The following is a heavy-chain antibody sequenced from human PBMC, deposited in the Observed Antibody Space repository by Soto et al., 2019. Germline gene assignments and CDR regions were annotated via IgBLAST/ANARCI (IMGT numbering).Heavy chain of an antibody. CDR1: GYNFASYT. D-gene: IGHD2-2*02. J-gene: IGHJ6*02. Sequence: VQVVQSGAEVKKPGASVKVSCQASGYNFASYTISWVRQAPGQGLEWMGWISAYNGERNYAPKFQGRVTMTTDRSTSTSYMELRSLTSGDTSVYYCARGGDCSSTSCYTPNYYDGMDVWGQGTTVTVS. V-gene: IGHV1-18*01. CDR2: ISAYNGER. CDR3: ARGGDCSSTSCYTPNYYDGMDV.